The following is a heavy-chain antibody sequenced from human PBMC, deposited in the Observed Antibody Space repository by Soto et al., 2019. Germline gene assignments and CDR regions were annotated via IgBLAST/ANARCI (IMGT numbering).Heavy chain of an antibody. Sequence: SVKVSCKASGYDFGRYGIQWVRQAHGQGLEWIGWIAVGTGSTNYAQKFQGRVTISRDMSLSTAYIDLTNLRSDDTAVYFCSADGPYIAFGLPVWGQGTTVTVSS. D-gene: IGHD3-10*01. J-gene: IGHJ6*02. CDR2: IAVGTGST. CDR1: GYDFGRYG. CDR3: SADGPYIAFGLPV. V-gene: IGHV1-58*02.